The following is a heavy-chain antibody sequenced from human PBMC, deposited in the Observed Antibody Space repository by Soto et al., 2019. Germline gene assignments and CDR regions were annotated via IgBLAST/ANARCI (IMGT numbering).Heavy chain of an antibody. V-gene: IGHV4-59*01. Sequence: SETLSLTCTVSGGSISSYYWSWIRQPPGKGLEWIGYIYYSGSTNYNPSLKSRVTISVDTSKNQFPLKLSSVTAADTAVYYCARDTMVRGVITFFYYGMDVWGQGTTVTVSS. CDR3: ARDTMVRGVITFFYYGMDV. CDR1: GGSISSYY. CDR2: IYYSGST. J-gene: IGHJ6*02. D-gene: IGHD3-10*01.